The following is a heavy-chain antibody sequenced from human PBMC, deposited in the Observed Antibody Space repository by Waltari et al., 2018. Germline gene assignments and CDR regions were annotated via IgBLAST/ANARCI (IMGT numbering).Heavy chain of an antibody. D-gene: IGHD2-21*01. Sequence: QVQLVESGGGVVQPGRSLRLSCAASGFTFSSYGMHWVRQAPGKGLEWVAVISYDGSNKYYADSVKGRFTISRDNSKNTLYLQMNSRRAEDTAVYYCAKDVASRRSYYYYYMDVWGKGTTVTISS. CDR2: ISYDGSNK. V-gene: IGHV3-30*18. J-gene: IGHJ6*03. CDR3: AKDVASRRSYYYYYMDV. CDR1: GFTFSSYG.